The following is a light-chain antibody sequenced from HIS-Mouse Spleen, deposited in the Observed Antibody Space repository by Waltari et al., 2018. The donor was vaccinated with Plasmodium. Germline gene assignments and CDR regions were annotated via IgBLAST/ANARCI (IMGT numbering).Light chain of an antibody. CDR3: QVWDSSSDHPV. CDR2: DDS. CDR1: ALPKKY. Sequence: SYELTQPPSVSVSPGQTARITCSGDALPKKYAYWYQQKPGPAPVLGVYDDSARPSGIPERVAGSNSGNTANLTISRVEAGDEADYYCQVWDSSSDHPVFGGGTKLTVL. J-gene: IGLJ2*01. V-gene: IGLV3-21*02.